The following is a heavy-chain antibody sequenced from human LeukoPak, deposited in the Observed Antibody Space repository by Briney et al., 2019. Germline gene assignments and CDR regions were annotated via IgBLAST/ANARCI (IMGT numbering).Heavy chain of an antibody. J-gene: IGHJ4*02. D-gene: IGHD3-9*01. Sequence: SETLSLTCTVSGGSISSYYWSWIRQPPGKGLEWIGYIYYSGSTNYNPSLKSRVTISVDTSKNQFSLKLSSVTAADTAVYYCARDRGDILTHFDYWGQGTLVTVSS. CDR3: ARDRGDILTHFDY. CDR1: GGSISSYY. V-gene: IGHV4-59*01. CDR2: IYYSGST.